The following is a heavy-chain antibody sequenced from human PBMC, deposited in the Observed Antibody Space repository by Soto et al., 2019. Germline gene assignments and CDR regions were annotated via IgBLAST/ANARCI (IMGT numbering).Heavy chain of an antibody. V-gene: IGHV1-69*13. CDR2: IIPIFGTA. CDR3: ARAGSGHAVDI. D-gene: IGHD3-10*01. CDR1: EGTFSSYA. Sequence: ASMKVSCKSSEGTFSSYAIIWVRQAPGQGLEWMGGIIPIFGTANYAQKFQGRVTITADESTSTAYMELSSLRSEDTAVYYCARAGSGHAVDIWGQGTMVTVS. J-gene: IGHJ3*02.